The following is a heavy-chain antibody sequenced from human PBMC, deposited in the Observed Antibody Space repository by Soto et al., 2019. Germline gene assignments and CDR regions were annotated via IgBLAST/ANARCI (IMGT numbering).Heavy chain of an antibody. CDR3: ARGLDYYDSSGYSAAFDH. J-gene: IGHJ4*02. Sequence: ASLKVSCKSSVYTFSNYEINCVRPASGQGLEWMGRMNPNDGNTGYAQNFQGRVSMTRNTSINTAYMELSSLRSEDTAVYYCARGLDYYDSSGYSAAFDHWGQGNLVTFS. CDR2: MNPNDGNT. V-gene: IGHV1-8*01. CDR1: VYTFSNYE. D-gene: IGHD3-22*01.